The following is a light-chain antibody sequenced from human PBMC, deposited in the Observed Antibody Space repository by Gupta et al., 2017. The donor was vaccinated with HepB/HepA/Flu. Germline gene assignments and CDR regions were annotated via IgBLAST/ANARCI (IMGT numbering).Light chain of an antibody. CDR1: QDIRYY. CDR3: QQYGNLPLT. J-gene: IGKJ4*01. Sequence: DIHIPQSPTALSASVGDRVTISCQASQDIRYYLNWYQQKPGKAPKLLIYAVSNLTTGVPSRFTGSGSGTDFTFTISRLQPEDIATYFCQQYGNLPLTFGGGTKVEFE. V-gene: IGKV1-33*01. CDR2: AVS.